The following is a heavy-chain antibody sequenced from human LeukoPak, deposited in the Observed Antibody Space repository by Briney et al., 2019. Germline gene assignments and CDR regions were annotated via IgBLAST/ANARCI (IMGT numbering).Heavy chain of an antibody. CDR1: GGSFSGYY. D-gene: IGHD3-3*01. CDR2: INHSGST. CDR3: ARALRAYDFWSGYIN. Sequence: PSETLSLTCAVYGGSFSGYYWSWIRQPPGKGLEWIGEINHSGSTNYNPSLKSRVTISVDTSKNQFSLKLSYVIAADTAVYYCARALRAYDFWSGYINWGQGTLVTVSS. J-gene: IGHJ4*02. V-gene: IGHV4-34*01.